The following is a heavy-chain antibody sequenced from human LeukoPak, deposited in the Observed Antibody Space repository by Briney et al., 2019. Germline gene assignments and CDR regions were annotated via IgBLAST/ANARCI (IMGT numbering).Heavy chain of an antibody. J-gene: IGHJ6*02. CDR1: GFTCSSYW. D-gene: IGHD3-3*01. CDR2: LNSDWSST. V-gene: IGHV3-74*01. CDR3: ARDSLSDFWSGYYSYYYYGMDV. Sequence: GGSLRLSCAASGFTCSSYWMHWVRQAPGKGLVWVSRLNSDWSSTSCADSVKGRFTISRDNAKNTLYLQMNSLRAEDTAVYYCARDSLSDFWSGYYSYYYYGMDVWGQGTTVTVSS.